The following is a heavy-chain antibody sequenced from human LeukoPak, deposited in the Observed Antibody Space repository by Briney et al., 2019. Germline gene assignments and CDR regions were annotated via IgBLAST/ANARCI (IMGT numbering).Heavy chain of an antibody. J-gene: IGHJ4*02. CDR3: AKSQDGGRLFHFDY. D-gene: IGHD1-26*01. CDR1: GFTFSSYA. V-gene: IGHV3-23*01. Sequence: GGSLRLSCAASGFTFSSYAMSWVRQAPGKGLEWVSVISGSGGSTYSADSVKGRFTISRDNSKNTLYLQMNSLRAEDTAVYFCAKSQDGGRLFHFDYWGQGTLVTVSS. CDR2: ISGSGGST.